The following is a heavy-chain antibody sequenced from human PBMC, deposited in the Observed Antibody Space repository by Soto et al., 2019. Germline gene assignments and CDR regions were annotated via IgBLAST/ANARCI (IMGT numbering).Heavy chain of an antibody. J-gene: IGHJ4*02. D-gene: IGHD6-13*01. CDR1: GGSLGSSGYY. Sequence: LTCTVSGGSLGSSGYYWGWIRQSPGKGLEWIGNIYYSGNTFYNPSLKSRVTISVDTSKNQIYLHLSAVTAADTAIFYCASIAAPGTTHFDFWGQGTLVTVSS. V-gene: IGHV4-39*01. CDR2: IYYSGNT. CDR3: ASIAAPGTTHFDF.